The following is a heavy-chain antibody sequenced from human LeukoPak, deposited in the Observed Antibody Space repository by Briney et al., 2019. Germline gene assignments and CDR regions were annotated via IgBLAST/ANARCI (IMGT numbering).Heavy chain of an antibody. CDR3: ARQYCSSTSCNGAFDI. CDR2: IYRGGNT. V-gene: IGHV3-53*01. D-gene: IGHD2-2*01. J-gene: IGHJ3*02. CDR1: GFTVSINY. Sequence: GGSLRLSCAASGFTVSINYMSGVRPAPGKGLEGVSIIYRGGNTYYADSVKGRFTISRDNSKNTLSFQMNSLRAEDTAVYYCARQYCSSTSCNGAFDIWGQGTMVTVSS.